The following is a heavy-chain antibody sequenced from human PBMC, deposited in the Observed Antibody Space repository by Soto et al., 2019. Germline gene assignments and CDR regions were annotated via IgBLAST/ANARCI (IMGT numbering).Heavy chain of an antibody. D-gene: IGHD1-1*01. CDR1: GFIFAKSG. CDR3: AKARGANNWANYSGLDV. CDR2: ITYEGSNK. J-gene: IGHJ6*02. Sequence: SLELCCGESGFIFAKSGMHWVRQAPGKGLEWVALITYEGSNKYYADAVKGRFTISRDNAKNMVSRQMDSLRAEDTAVYYCAKARGANNWANYSGLDVGGQGATVTGS. V-gene: IGHV3-30*18.